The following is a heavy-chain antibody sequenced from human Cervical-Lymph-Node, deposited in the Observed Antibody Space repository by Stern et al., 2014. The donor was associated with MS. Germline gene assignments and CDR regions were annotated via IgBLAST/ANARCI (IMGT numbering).Heavy chain of an antibody. J-gene: IGHJ4*02. CDR1: GGSISSSSYY. V-gene: IGHV4-39*01. D-gene: IGHD3-3*01. CDR2: IYFGGTT. Sequence: QVQLQESGPGLVKPSETLSLTCTVSGGSISSSSYYWGWIRQPPGKGLEWMGSIYFGGTTYHTPSPKSEVPIPVATSKNQFSLKLSSVTAADTAVYYCASLRSGYYPDYWGQGTLVTVSS. CDR3: ASLRSGYYPDY.